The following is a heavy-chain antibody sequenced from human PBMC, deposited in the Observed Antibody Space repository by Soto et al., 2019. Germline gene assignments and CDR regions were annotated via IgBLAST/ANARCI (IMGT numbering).Heavy chain of an antibody. Sequence: SETLSLTCAVSGGSISSGGYSWSWIRQPPGKGLEWIGYIYHSGSTYYNPSLKSRVTISVDRSKNQFSLKLSSVTAADTAVYYCARATTVTTDNWFDPWGQGTLVTVSS. CDR1: GGSISSGGYS. CDR2: IYHSGST. D-gene: IGHD4-17*01. J-gene: IGHJ5*02. V-gene: IGHV4-30-2*01. CDR3: ARATTVTTDNWFDP.